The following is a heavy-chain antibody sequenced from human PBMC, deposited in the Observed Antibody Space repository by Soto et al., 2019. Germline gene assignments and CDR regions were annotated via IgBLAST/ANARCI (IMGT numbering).Heavy chain of an antibody. CDR3: ARGGIVAVPAGPSSYGDYPNYPFDS. J-gene: IGHJ4*02. CDR1: GGSFSDFA. Sequence: QVQLAQSGAEVRKPGSSVKVSCRASGGSFSDFAFSWVRQAPGQGLEWMGGIIPMFAATKYAQRFQDRVTVTAEASTEAVYLGLRSLTFCDAAVYYCARGGIVAVPAGPSSYGDYPNYPFDSWGQGALVSVS. V-gene: IGHV1-69*01. D-gene: IGHD4-17*01. CDR2: IIPMFAAT.